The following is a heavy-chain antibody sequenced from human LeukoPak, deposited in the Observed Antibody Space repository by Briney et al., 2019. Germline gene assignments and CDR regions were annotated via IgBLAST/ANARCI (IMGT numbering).Heavy chain of an antibody. D-gene: IGHD3-16*01. J-gene: IGHJ4*02. CDR2: IDGGAGST. V-gene: IGHV3-23*01. CDR1: GFTFSSYA. CDR3: AKDRITWDY. Sequence: GGSLRLSCAASGFTFSSYAMSWVRQAPGKGLEWVSSIDGGAGSTYYADSVKGRFTISRDNSKNTLYLQMNSLRAEDTAVYYCAKDRITWDYWGQGTLVTVSS.